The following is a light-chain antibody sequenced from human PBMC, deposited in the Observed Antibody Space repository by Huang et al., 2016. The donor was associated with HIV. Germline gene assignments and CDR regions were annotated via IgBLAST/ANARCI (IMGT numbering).Light chain of an antibody. CDR3: LQDFNYPRT. CDR2: AAA. V-gene: IGKV1-6*01. Sequence: AIQMTQSPSSLSASLGDRITITCRASQGIRNDLAWYQHTPGKAPKLLIYAAAELQVGVPLRFRGSGSGTDFTLIITSLQPEDVGTYYCLQDFNYPRTFGQGTTVNI. J-gene: IGKJ1*01. CDR1: QGIRND.